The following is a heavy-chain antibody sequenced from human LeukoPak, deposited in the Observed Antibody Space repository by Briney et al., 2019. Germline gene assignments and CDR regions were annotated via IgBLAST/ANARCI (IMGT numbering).Heavy chain of an antibody. D-gene: IGHD4-11*01. CDR1: SGSIRFCDYY. CDR2: IYYSGST. V-gene: IGHV4-30-4*01. Sequence: SLPLSLTCTVSSGSIRFCDYYCTAIRKPPAEGLVRNGYIYYSGSTYYNPSLKSRLTISVDTSKNQFSLKLSSVTAADTAVYYCARWDGSHDYSNSYFDYGGQGTLVTVSS. J-gene: IGHJ4*02. CDR3: ARWDGSHDYSNSYFDY.